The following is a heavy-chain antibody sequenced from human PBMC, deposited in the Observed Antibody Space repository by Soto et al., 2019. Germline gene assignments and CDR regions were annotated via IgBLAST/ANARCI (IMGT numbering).Heavy chain of an antibody. CDR1: GYTFTGYY. D-gene: IGHD6-19*01. J-gene: IGHJ3*02. CDR2: INPNSGGT. Sequence: ASVKVSCKASGYTFTGYYMHWVRQAPGQGLEWMGWINPNSGGTNYAQKFQGRVTMTRDTSISTAYMELSRLRSDDTAVYYCASPYSSGWYISYAFDIWGQGTMVTVSS. CDR3: ASPYSSGWYISYAFDI. V-gene: IGHV1-2*02.